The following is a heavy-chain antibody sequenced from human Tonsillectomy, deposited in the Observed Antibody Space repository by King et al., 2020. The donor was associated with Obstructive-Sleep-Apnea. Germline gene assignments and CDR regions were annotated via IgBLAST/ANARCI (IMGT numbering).Heavy chain of an antibody. CDR2: ISYDGNKR. CDR1: GFDFSSYA. Sequence: QVQLVESGGGVVQPGRSLRLSCAASGFDFSSYALHWVRQAPGKGLEWVAHISYDGNKRDHTDSVKGRFTISRDNSKNTLYLQMNGLRPEDTAVYYCARLRVAYGDLPLWGRGTLVTVSS. V-gene: IGHV3-30-3*01. D-gene: IGHD4-17*01. CDR3: ARLRVAYGDLPL. J-gene: IGHJ2*01.